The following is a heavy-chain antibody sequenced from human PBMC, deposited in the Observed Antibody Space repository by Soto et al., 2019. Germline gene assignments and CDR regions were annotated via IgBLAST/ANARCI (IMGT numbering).Heavy chain of an antibody. CDR1: GGSISSGGYS. CDR2: IYHSGST. Sequence: QLQLQESGSGLVKPSQTLSLTCAVSGGSISSGGYSWSWIRQPPGKGLEWIGYIYHSGSTYYNPSLKSRVTISVDRSKNQFSLKLSSVTAADTAVYYCARRPELHCGGDCFEHWFDPWGQGTLVTVSS. J-gene: IGHJ5*02. V-gene: IGHV4-30-2*01. CDR3: ARRPELHCGGDCFEHWFDP. D-gene: IGHD2-21*02.